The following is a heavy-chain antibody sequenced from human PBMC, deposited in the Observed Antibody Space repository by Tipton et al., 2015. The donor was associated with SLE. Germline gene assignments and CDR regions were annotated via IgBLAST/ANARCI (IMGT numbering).Heavy chain of an antibody. Sequence: SLRLSCAASGFIFKSYAMHWVRQAPGKGLEWVAVISYDGSNKYYADSVKGRFTISRDNSKNTLYLQMNSLRAEDTAVYYCASALLDYFDYWGQGTLVTVSS. CDR2: ISYDGSNK. CDR1: GFIFKSYA. D-gene: IGHD2-15*01. J-gene: IGHJ4*02. V-gene: IGHV3-30*04. CDR3: ASALLDYFDY.